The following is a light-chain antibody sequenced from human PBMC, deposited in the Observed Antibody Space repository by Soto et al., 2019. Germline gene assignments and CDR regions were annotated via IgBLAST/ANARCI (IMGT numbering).Light chain of an antibody. CDR3: QQSYSSPST. CDR1: QTISNY. CDR2: GAS. J-gene: IGKJ3*01. Sequence: DIQMTQSPSSLSASVGDRVTITCRASQTISNYLNWYQQKSGKAPKVLIYGASRLQSGVPSRYSGSGVGKDFTLTISSLKPEEFATYYCQQSYSSPSTLGPGTKVDIK. V-gene: IGKV1-39*01.